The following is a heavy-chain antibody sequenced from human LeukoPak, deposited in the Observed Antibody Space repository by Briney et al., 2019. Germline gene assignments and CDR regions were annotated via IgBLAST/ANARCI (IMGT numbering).Heavy chain of an antibody. CDR3: TRALGGYCSSTSCYAPHY. Sequence: PGGSLRLSCTASGSTFGDYAMSWVRQAPGKGLEWVGFIRSKADGGTTEYAASVKARFTISRDDSKSIAYLHMNSLKTEDTAVYYCTRALGGYCSSTSCYAPHYWGQGTLVTVSS. V-gene: IGHV3-49*04. CDR2: IRSKADGGTT. D-gene: IGHD2-2*01. J-gene: IGHJ4*02. CDR1: GSTFGDYA.